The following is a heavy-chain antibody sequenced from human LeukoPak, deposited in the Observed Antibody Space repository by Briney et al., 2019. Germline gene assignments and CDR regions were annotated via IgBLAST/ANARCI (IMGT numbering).Heavy chain of an antibody. J-gene: IGHJ4*02. CDR2: IGGDGVSR. V-gene: IGHV3-23*01. D-gene: IGHD1-26*01. Sequence: GGSLRLSCAASGFTFKTYAMMWVRQTPGKGLEWVSAIGGDGVSRDYSDSVKGRFTISRDNSKNALYLQMNSLRVEDTALYFCAKRVGGTPDNWGLGTLVTVSS. CDR3: AKRVGGTPDN. CDR1: GFTFKTYA.